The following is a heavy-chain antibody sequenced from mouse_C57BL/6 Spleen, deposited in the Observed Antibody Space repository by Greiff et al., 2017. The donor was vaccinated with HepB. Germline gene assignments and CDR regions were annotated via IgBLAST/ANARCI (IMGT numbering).Heavy chain of an antibody. CDR1: GFTFSSYG. V-gene: IGHV5-6*01. D-gene: IGHD2-5*01. CDR2: ISSGGSYT. CDR3: ARHEDYYSNYGYFDV. Sequence: EVQLQESGGDLVKPGGSLKLSCAASGFTFSSYGMSWVRQTPDKRLEWVATISSGGSYTYYPDSVKGRFTISRDNAKNTLYLQMSSLKSEDTAMYYCARHEDYYSNYGYFDVWGTGTTVTVSS. J-gene: IGHJ1*03.